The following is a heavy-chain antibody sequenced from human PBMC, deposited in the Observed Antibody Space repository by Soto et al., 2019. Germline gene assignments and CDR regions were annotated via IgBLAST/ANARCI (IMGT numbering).Heavy chain of an antibody. CDR2: INPNSGGT. V-gene: IGHV1-2*04. J-gene: IGHJ5*02. Sequence: ASVKVSCKASGYTFTGYYMHWVRQAPGQGLEWMGWINPNSGGTNYAQKFQGWVTMTRDTSISTAYMELRSLRSDDTAVYYCARDGGYSYGFLNWFDPWGQGTLVTVSS. D-gene: IGHD5-18*01. CDR3: ARDGGYSYGFLNWFDP. CDR1: GYTFTGYY.